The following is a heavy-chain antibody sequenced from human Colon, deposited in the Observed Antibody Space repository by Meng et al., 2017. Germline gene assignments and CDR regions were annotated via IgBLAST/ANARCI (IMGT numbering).Heavy chain of an antibody. CDR3: ARERLSSGWYGGRWFDP. D-gene: IGHD6-19*01. CDR1: GGSFSGYY. CDR2: INHSGST. Sequence: QVQLQRWGAGLLKPSGALPLPCAVYGGSFSGYYWSWIRQPPGKGLEWIGEINHSGSTNYNPSLKSRVTISVDTSKNQFSLKLSSVTAADTAVYYCARERLSSGWYGGRWFDPWGQGTLVTVSS. J-gene: IGHJ5*02. V-gene: IGHV4-34*01.